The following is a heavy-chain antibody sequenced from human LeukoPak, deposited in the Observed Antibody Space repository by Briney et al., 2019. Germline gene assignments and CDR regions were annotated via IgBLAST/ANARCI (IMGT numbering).Heavy chain of an antibody. Sequence: KPSETLSLTCTVSGGSISSSSYYWGWIRQPPGKGLEWIGSIYYSGSTYYNPSLKSRVTISVDTSKNQFSLKLSSVTAADTAVYYCARGPSSSSGLLGYWGQGTLVTVSS. CDR3: ARGPSSSSGLLGY. D-gene: IGHD6-6*01. CDR2: IYYSGST. V-gene: IGHV4-39*07. J-gene: IGHJ4*02. CDR1: GGSISSSSYY.